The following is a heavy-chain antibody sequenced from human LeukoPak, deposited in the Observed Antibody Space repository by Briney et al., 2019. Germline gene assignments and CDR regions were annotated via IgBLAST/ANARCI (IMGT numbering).Heavy chain of an antibody. CDR1: GFNVSNNY. J-gene: IGHJ4*02. V-gene: IGHV3-53*01. Sequence: GGSLRLSCAASGFNVSNNYMSWVRQAPGKGLEWVSVIYRGGSTYYADSVNGRFTMSRDNSKNTLYLQMNSLRAEDTAVYYCAKDGGLRGNDYWGQGTLVTVSS. CDR3: AKDGGLRGNDY. D-gene: IGHD5-12*01. CDR2: IYRGGST.